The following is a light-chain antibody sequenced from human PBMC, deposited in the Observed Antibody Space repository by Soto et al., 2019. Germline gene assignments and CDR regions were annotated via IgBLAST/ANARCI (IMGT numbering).Light chain of an antibody. CDR3: QRDS. J-gene: IGKJ2*03. V-gene: IGKV3-20*01. CDR1: QSISSNS. CDR2: AAS. Sequence: EIVLTQSPGTLSLSPGERATLSCRVSQSISSNSLAWYQQKPGQAPRLLIYAASSRATGIPDRFSGSGSGTDFTLTISRLEPEDFAVYYCQRDSFGQGTKLEI.